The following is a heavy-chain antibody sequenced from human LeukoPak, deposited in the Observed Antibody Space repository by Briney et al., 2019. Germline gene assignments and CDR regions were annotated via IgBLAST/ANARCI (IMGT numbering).Heavy chain of an antibody. V-gene: IGHV4-34*01. CDR1: GGSFSGYF. J-gene: IGHJ2*01. CDR3: ARGSRYFDL. Sequence: PSETLSLTCAVYGGSFSGYFWSWIRQPPGKGLEWIGEINHSGSTNYNPSLKSRVTISVDTSKNQFSLKLSSVTAADTAVYYCARGSRYFDLWGRGTLVTVSS. CDR2: INHSGST.